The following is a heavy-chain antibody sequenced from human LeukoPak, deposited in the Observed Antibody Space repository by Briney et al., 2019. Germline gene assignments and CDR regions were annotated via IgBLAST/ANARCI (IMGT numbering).Heavy chain of an antibody. J-gene: IGHJ6*02. CDR3: AKYPSTVTTFYSYGMDV. V-gene: IGHV3-23*01. CDR2: ISSSGSST. Sequence: GGSLRLPCAASGFTFSSFAMSWVRQAPGKGLEWVSAISSSGSSTYFADSVKGRFTISRDNSKNTLFLQMNTLRAEDTAVYYCAKYPSTVTTFYSYGMDVWGQGTSVTVSS. D-gene: IGHD4-11*01. CDR1: GFTFSSFA.